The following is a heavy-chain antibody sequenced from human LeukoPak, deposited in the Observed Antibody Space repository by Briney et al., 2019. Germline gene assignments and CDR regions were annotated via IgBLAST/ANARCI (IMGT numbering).Heavy chain of an antibody. CDR2: ISAHNGNT. J-gene: IGHJ3*02. CDR1: GYTFTNYG. CDR3: ARDMRRGSSSWFYDALDI. Sequence: GASVKVSCTASGYTFTNYGINWVRQAPGQGLEWMGWISAHNGNTNYAQKLQGRVTMTTDTSTGTAYMELRSLKSDDTAVYFCARDMRRGSSSWFYDALDIWGQGTMVTISS. V-gene: IGHV1-18*01. D-gene: IGHD6-13*01.